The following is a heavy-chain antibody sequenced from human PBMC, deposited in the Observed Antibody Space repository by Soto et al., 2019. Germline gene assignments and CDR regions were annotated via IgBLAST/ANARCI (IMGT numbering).Heavy chain of an antibody. CDR2: IYFNGNT. CDR1: GVSISDTSYY. Sequence: QLQLQESGPGLVKPSETLSLTCNVSGVSISDTSYYWGWIRQPTGKGLEWIGTIYFNGNTFYNPSLKSRLTISVDTSKNKIPLRLTSVTAAATAVYYCARQGSYWGQGTLVAVSS. J-gene: IGHJ4*02. CDR3: ARQGSY. V-gene: IGHV4-39*01.